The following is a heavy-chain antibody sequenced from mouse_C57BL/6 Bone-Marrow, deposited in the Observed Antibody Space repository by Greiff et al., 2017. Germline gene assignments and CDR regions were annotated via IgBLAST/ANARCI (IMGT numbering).Heavy chain of an antibody. D-gene: IGHD3-2*01. CDR3: ARSRDSLLLFDY. J-gene: IGHJ2*01. CDR2: IDPSDSET. CDR1: GYTFTSYW. Sequence: VQLQQPGAELVRPGSSVKLSCKASGYTFTSYWMHWVKQRPIQGLEWIGNIDPSDSETHYNQKFKDKATLTVDKSSSTAYMQLSILTSEDAAVYYCARSRDSLLLFDYWGQGTTLTVSS. V-gene: IGHV1-52*01.